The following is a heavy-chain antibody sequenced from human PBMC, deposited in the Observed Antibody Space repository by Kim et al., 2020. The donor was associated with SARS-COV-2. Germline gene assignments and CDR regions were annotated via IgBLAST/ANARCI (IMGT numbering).Heavy chain of an antibody. CDR1: GFTFSSYA. Sequence: GGSLRLSCAASGFTFSSYALSWVRQAPGKGLEWVSGISASGGDTYYADSVQGRLTISRDNSKNALNLEMNSLRAEDTALYYCSKVTTITAPFYDYWGQGTLVTVSS. D-gene: IGHD4-4*01. J-gene: IGHJ4*02. CDR2: ISASGGDT. CDR3: SKVTTITAPFYDY. V-gene: IGHV3-23*01.